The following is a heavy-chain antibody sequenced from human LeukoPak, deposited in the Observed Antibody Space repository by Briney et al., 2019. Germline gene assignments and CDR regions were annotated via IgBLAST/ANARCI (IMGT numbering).Heavy chain of an antibody. V-gene: IGHV3-21*01. CDR1: GFTFSSYS. Sequence: GGSLRLSCAASGFTFSSYSMDWVRQAPGKGLEWVSSISSSSSYIYYADSVKGRFTISRDNAKNSLYLQMNSLRAEDTAVYYCARDMPPWGVYYYGSGSYPNWFDPWGQGTLVTVSS. CDR2: ISSSSSYI. D-gene: IGHD3-10*01. J-gene: IGHJ5*02. CDR3: ARDMPPWGVYYYGSGSYPNWFDP.